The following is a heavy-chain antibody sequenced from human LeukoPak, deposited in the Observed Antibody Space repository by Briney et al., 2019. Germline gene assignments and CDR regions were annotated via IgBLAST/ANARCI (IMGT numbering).Heavy chain of an antibody. CDR1: GFTFSNYG. J-gene: IGHJ5*02. CDR3: AHLGAVA. Sequence: GRSLRLSCAASGFTFSNYGMHWVRQAPGKGLEWVAVISYDGSNKYYTDSVEGRFTISRDNSNNTLYLQMNSLRPVDTAVYYCAHLGAVAWGQGTLVTVSS. CDR2: ISYDGSNK. V-gene: IGHV3-30*03. D-gene: IGHD3-16*01.